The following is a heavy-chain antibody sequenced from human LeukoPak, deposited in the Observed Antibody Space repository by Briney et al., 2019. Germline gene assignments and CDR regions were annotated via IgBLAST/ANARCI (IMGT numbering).Heavy chain of an antibody. D-gene: IGHD3-22*01. CDR1: GYTFTSYG. V-gene: IGHV1-18*01. CDR2: ISAYNGNT. J-gene: IGHJ5*02. Sequence: GASVKVSCKASGYTFTSYGISWVRQAPGQGLEWMGWISAYNGNTNYAQKLQGRVTMTTDTSTSTAYMELMSLRSDDTAVYYCARDHPNRYYDSSDRFDPWGQGTLVTVSS. CDR3: ARDHPNRYYDSSDRFDP.